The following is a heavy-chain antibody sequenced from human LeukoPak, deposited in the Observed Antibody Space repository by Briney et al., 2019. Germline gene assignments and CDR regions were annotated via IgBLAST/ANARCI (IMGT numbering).Heavy chain of an antibody. CDR2: IYHSGST. CDR1: GGSISSGGYY. J-gene: IGHJ4*02. D-gene: IGHD2-2*01. V-gene: IGHV4-30-2*01. Sequence: SQTLSLTCTVSGGSISSGGYYWSWIRQPPGKGLEWIGYIYHSGSTYCNPSLKSRVTISVDRSKNQFSLKLSSVTAADTAVYYCARTSPYFDYWGQGTLVTVSS. CDR3: ARTSPYFDY.